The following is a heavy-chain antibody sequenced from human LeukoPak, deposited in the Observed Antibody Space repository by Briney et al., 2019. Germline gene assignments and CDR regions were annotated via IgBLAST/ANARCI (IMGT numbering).Heavy chain of an antibody. D-gene: IGHD3-10*01. CDR2: ISDSGGSA. CDR3: AKDYYGSGSYYTQGHDY. J-gene: IGHJ4*02. Sequence: GGSLRLSCAASGFTFNTYAMSWVRQAPGKGLEWVSAISDSGGSAYYADSVKGRFTISRDNSKNTLYLQMNSLRAEDTAVYYCAKDYYGSGSYYTQGHDYWGQGALVTVSS. V-gene: IGHV3-23*01. CDR1: GFTFNTYA.